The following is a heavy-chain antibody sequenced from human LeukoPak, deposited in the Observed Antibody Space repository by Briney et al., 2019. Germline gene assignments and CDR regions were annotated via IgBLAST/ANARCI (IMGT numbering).Heavy chain of an antibody. Sequence: GGSLRLSCAASGFTVSSNYMSWVRQAPGKGLEWVSAVTGSGGNTYYADSVKGRFTISRDNSNHTLSLQMNSLRAEDTAIYYCARGGLAALYWWGQGTLVTVSS. D-gene: IGHD2-8*02. V-gene: IGHV3-53*01. CDR3: ARGGLAALYW. CDR2: VTGSGGNT. CDR1: GFTVSSNY. J-gene: IGHJ4*02.